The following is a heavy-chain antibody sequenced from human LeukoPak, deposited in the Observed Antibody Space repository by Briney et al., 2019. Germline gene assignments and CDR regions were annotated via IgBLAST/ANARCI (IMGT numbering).Heavy chain of an antibody. J-gene: IGHJ4*02. Sequence: GGSLRLSCAASGFTFSSYEMNWVRQAPGKGLEWISYISASGSTIYYADSVKGRFTISRDSAKNSLYLQMNSLRVEDTAVYYCATKGGFDFWGQGTLVTVSS. D-gene: IGHD2-15*01. CDR2: ISASGSTI. CDR1: GFTFSSYE. CDR3: ATKGGFDF. V-gene: IGHV3-48*03.